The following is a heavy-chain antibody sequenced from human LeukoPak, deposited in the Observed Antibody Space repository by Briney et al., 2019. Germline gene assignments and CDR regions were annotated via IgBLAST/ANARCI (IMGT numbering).Heavy chain of an antibody. CDR1: GGSISITTY. Sequence: SETLSLTCSVFGGSISITTYWGWIRQPPGKGLEWIGSTHHSGSTYYNPSLKSRVTISVDTSKNQFSLKLSSVTAADTAVYYCARLLYDGSRVHWFDPWGQGTLVTVSS. V-gene: IGHV4-39*01. J-gene: IGHJ5*02. CDR3: ARLLYDGSRVHWFDP. CDR2: THHSGST. D-gene: IGHD4-23*01.